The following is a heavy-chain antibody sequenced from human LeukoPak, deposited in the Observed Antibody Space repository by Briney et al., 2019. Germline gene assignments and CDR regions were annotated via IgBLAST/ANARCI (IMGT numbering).Heavy chain of an antibody. CDR3: VRVGSVAGSDYLDY. J-gene: IGHJ4*02. V-gene: IGHV3-72*01. CDR1: GFTFSDHF. D-gene: IGHD6-19*01. Sequence: GGSLRLSCVVSGFTFSDHFLDWVRQAPGEGLEWVGRSRNKAKSYTTEYAASVKGRFTISRDDSQNSLYLQMNSLKTEDTAVYYCVRVGSVAGSDYLDYWGQGTLVTVSS. CDR2: SRNKAKSYTT.